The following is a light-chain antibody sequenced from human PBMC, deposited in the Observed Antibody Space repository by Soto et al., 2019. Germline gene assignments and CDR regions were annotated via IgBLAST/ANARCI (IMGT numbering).Light chain of an antibody. V-gene: IGLV1-44*01. J-gene: IGLJ1*01. CDR1: SSNIGSNT. CDR3: AAWDDSLNVYV. Sequence: QSVLTRPPSASGTPGQRVTISCSGSSSNIGSNTVNWYQQLPGTAPKLLIYSNNQRPSGVPDRFSGSKSGTSASLAISGLQSEDEADYYCAAWDDSLNVYVFGTGTKLTVL. CDR2: SNN.